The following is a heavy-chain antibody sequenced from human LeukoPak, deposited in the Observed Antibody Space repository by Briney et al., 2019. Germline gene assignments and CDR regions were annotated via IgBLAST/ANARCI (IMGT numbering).Heavy chain of an antibody. Sequence: PSETLSLTCTVSGGSISSYYWSWIRQPPGKGLEWIGYIYYSGSTNYNPSLKSRVTISVDTSKNQFSLKLSSVTAADTAVYYCARHGIGYDILTGYYDSWFDPWGQGTLVTVSS. CDR2: IYYSGST. CDR3: ARHGIGYDILTGYYDSWFDP. V-gene: IGHV4-59*08. D-gene: IGHD3-9*01. J-gene: IGHJ5*02. CDR1: GGSISSYY.